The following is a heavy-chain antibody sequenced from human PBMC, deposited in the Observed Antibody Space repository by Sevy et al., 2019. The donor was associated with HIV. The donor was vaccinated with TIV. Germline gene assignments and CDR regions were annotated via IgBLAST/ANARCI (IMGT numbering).Heavy chain of an antibody. CDR2: ISGSGRTT. CDR1: GFTFSNYA. V-gene: IGHV3-23*01. CDR3: AKNSGRNLSHYCFDY. D-gene: IGHD3-10*01. Sequence: GGSLRLSCAASGFTFSNYAMSWVRQAPGKGLEWVSVISGSGRTTYYADSVKGRFTISRDNSKNPLYLQMNSLRDEDTAVYYCAKNSGRNLSHYCFDYWGQGTLVTVSS. J-gene: IGHJ4*02.